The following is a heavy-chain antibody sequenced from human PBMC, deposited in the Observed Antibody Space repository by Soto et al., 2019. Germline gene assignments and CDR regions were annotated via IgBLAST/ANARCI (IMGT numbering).Heavy chain of an antibody. Sequence: WETLSLTGTVSGGSISRYYWSWIRQPPGKGLEWIGYIYYSGSTNYNPSLKSRVTISVDTSKNQFSLKLSSVTAADTAVYYCAGSGDYVEIPGYWGQGTLVTVSS. CDR2: IYYSGST. D-gene: IGHD4-17*01. CDR3: AGSGDYVEIPGY. J-gene: IGHJ4*02. CDR1: GGSISRYY. V-gene: IGHV4-59*08.